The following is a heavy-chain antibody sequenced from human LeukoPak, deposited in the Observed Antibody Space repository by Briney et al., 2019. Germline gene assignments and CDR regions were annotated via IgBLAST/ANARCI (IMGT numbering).Heavy chain of an antibody. CDR2: IYYSGST. CDR3: ARERDYYYSGSYRYGVDI. CDR1: GGSISNGGYY. Sequence: SETLSLTCTVSGGSISNGGYYWSWIRQHPGKGLEWIRYIYYSGSTKTNPSLKSRVTISIDTSKNQFSLKLTSVTAADTAVYYCARERDYYYSGSYRYGVDIWGQGTTVTVSS. J-gene: IGHJ6*02. V-gene: IGHV4-61*08. D-gene: IGHD3-10*01.